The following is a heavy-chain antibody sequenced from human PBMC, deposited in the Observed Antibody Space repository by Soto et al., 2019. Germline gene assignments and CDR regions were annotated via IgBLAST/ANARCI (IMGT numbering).Heavy chain of an antibody. Sequence: EVQLVESGGGFIQPGASLRLSCEVSGFTFSSYEMNWVRQAPGKGLEWLSYISSSGSTIYYADSVKGRFTISRDNAKNSLYLQMNSLRAEDTAVYYCARGHTLLTEWGQGTLVTVSS. J-gene: IGHJ4*02. D-gene: IGHD3-9*01. CDR3: ARGHTLLTE. CDR2: ISSSGSTI. V-gene: IGHV3-48*03. CDR1: GFTFSSYE.